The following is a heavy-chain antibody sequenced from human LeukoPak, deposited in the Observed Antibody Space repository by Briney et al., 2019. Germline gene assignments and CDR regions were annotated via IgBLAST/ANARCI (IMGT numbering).Heavy chain of an antibody. CDR1: GFTFSSYS. CDR3: ARMGRGSSSWYGPFDY. J-gene: IGHJ4*02. Sequence: GGSLRLSCAASGFTFSSYSMNWVRQAPGKGLEWVSSISSSSSYIYYADSVKGRFTISRDNAKNSLYLQMNSLRAEDTAVYYCARMGRGSSSWYGPFDYWGQGTLVTVSS. V-gene: IGHV3-21*01. D-gene: IGHD6-13*01. CDR2: ISSSSSYI.